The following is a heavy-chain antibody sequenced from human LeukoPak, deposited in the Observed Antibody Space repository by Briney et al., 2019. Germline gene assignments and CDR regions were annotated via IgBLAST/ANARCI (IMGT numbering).Heavy chain of an antibody. J-gene: IGHJ4*02. D-gene: IGHD6-13*01. CDR2: IRYDGTNK. Sequence: PGGSLRLSCAASEFTFSSYGMHWVRQAPGKGLEWVAFIRYDGTNKYYADSVKGRFAISRDNSKNTLYLQMNSLRAEYTAVYYCAKDQVAAAGTRFDYWGQGTLVTVSS. V-gene: IGHV3-30*02. CDR3: AKDQVAAAGTRFDY. CDR1: EFTFSSYG.